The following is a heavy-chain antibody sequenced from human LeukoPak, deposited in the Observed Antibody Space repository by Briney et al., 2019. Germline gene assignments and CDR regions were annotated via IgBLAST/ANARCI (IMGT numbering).Heavy chain of an antibody. D-gene: IGHD6-13*01. V-gene: IGHV3-30-3*01. Sequence: GGSLRLSCAASGFTFSSYAMHWVRQAPGKGLEWVAVISYDGSNKYYADSVKGRFTISRDNSKNTLYLQMNSLRAEDTAVYYCARAPWSSSWYHLFDYWGQGTLVTVSS. CDR2: ISYDGSNK. CDR3: ARAPWSSSWYHLFDY. CDR1: GFTFSSYA. J-gene: IGHJ4*02.